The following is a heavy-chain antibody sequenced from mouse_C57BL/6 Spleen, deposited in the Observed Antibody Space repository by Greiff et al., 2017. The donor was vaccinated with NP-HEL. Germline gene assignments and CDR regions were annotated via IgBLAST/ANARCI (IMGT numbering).Heavy chain of an antibody. J-gene: IGHJ4*01. CDR3: AREGGGTTVAPY. Sequence: EVKLVESGGGLVKPGGSLKLSCAASGFTFSSYAMSWVRQTPEKRLEWVATISDGGSYTYYPDNVKGRFTISRDNAKNNLYLQMSHLKSEDTAMYYCAREGGGTTVAPYWGQGTSVTVSS. CDR1: GFTFSSYA. CDR2: ISDGGSYT. V-gene: IGHV5-4*01. D-gene: IGHD1-1*01.